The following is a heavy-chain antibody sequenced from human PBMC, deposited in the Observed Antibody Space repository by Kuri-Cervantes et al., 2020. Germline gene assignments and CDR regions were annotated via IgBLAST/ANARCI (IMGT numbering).Heavy chain of an antibody. CDR3: ARVIPPYDILTGSPTGA. CDR1: GYTFTSYD. Sequence: ASVKVSCKASGYTFTSYDINWVRQATGQGLEWMGWINPNSGGTNYAQKFQGRVTMTRDTSISTAYMELSRLRSDDTAVYYCARVIPPYDILTGSPTGAWGQGTLVTVSS. CDR2: INPNSGGT. D-gene: IGHD3-9*01. V-gene: IGHV1-2*02. J-gene: IGHJ5*02.